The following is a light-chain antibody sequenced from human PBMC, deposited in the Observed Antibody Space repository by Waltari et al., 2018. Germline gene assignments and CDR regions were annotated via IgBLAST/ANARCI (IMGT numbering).Light chain of an antibody. V-gene: IGKV3-20*01. CDR1: QSVSRA. CDR2: GAS. CDR3: QHYVRLPVT. J-gene: IGKJ1*01. Sequence: EIVLTQSPGTLSLSLGERATVSCRASQSVSRALAWYQQKPGQAPRLLIFGASTRATVIPNRFRCSGSGTDFSLTNIRLEPDDFAVYYCQHYVRLPVTFGQGTTLEI.